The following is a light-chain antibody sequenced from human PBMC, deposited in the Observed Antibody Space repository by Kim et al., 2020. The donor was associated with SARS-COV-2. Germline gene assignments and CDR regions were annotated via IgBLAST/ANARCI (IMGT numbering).Light chain of an antibody. CDR1: SSNIGAGYD. Sequence: PGPRVTISCTGSSSNIGAGYDVHWYQQLPGTAPKLLIYGNSNRPSGVPDRFSGSKSGTSASLAITGLQAEDEADYYCQSYDSSLRVFGGGTQLTVL. V-gene: IGLV1-40*01. CDR2: GNS. J-gene: IGLJ2*01. CDR3: QSYDSSLRV.